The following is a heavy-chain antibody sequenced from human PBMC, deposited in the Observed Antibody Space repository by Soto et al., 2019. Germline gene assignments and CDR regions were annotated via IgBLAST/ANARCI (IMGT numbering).Heavy chain of an antibody. V-gene: IGHV1-46*01. CDR3: ARVPEYYDFWTGYPPVDFDY. CDR2: LNPSGGST. D-gene: IGHD3-3*01. J-gene: IGHJ4*02. CDR1: RYPLAGCY. Sequence: ASVKLSWKASRYPLAGCYMHWVRHAPEQGLEWMGILNPSGGSTSYAQKFPGRVTMTRDTSTSTVHMELSSLRSEDTAVYYCARVPEYYDFWTGYPPVDFDYWGQGTLVTVSS.